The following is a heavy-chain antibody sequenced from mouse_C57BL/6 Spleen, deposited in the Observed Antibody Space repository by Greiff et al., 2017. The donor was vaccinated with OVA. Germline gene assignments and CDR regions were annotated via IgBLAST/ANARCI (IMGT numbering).Heavy chain of an antibody. V-gene: IGHV1-81*01. CDR1: GYTFTSYG. CDR2: IYPRSGNT. CDR3: ARRGDYDGPFDY. J-gene: IGHJ2*01. D-gene: IGHD2-4*01. Sequence: QVQLQQSGAELARPGASVKLSCKASGYTFTSYGISWVKQRTGQGLEWIGEIYPRSGNTYYNEKFKGKAALTADKSSSTAYMELRSLTSEDSAVYFCARRGDYDGPFDYWGQGTTLTVSS.